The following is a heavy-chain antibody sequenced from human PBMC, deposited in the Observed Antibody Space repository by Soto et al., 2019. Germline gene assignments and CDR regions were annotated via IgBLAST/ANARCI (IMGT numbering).Heavy chain of an antibody. CDR1: GFTFSSYA. J-gene: IGHJ3*02. D-gene: IGHD7-27*01. Sequence: EVQLLESGGGLVQPGGSLRLSCAASGFTFSSYAMSWVRQAPGKGLEWVSAISGSGGSTYYADSVKGRFTISRDNSKNPLLVEMKSRRAGEQAVYYGAKGGTGGGGAFDIWGQGTMVTVSS. CDR3: AKGGTGGGGAFDI. CDR2: ISGSGGST. V-gene: IGHV3-23*01.